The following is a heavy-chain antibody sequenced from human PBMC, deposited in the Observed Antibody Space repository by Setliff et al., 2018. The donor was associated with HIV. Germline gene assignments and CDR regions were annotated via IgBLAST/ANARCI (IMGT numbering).Heavy chain of an antibody. CDR1: GYIFTSYL. V-gene: IGHV1-18*01. D-gene: IGHD6-19*01. CDR3: ARMGSGWFIGLDP. Sequence: ASVKVSCKASGYIFTSYLISWVRQAPGHGLEWIGWISASNGDTNYAQKFQGRVTMTTDTSTTTAYMELKSLRSDDTAVYYCARMGSGWFIGLDPWGQGSLVTVSS. CDR2: ISASNGDT. J-gene: IGHJ5*02.